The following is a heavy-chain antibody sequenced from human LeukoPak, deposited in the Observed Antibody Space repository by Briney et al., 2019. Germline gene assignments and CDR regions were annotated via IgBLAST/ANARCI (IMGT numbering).Heavy chain of an antibody. CDR2: INHSGST. D-gene: IGHD5-18*01. Sequence: SETLSLTCAVYGGSFSGYFWSWIRQPPGKGLEWIGEINHSGSTNYNPSLKSRVTISVDTSKNQFSLKLSSVTAADTAVYYCARQAYVDTAFFDYWGQGTLVTISS. V-gene: IGHV4-34*01. CDR1: GGSFSGYF. J-gene: IGHJ4*02. CDR3: ARQAYVDTAFFDY.